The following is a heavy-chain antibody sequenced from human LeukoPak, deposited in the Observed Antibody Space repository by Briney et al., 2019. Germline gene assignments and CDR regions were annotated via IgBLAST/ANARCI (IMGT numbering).Heavy chain of an antibody. J-gene: IGHJ4*02. D-gene: IGHD3-22*01. Sequence: GGSMRLSCAASGFTVSSNYMSWVRQAPGKGLEWVSVIYSGGSTYYADSVKGRFTISRDNSKNTLYLQMNSLRAEDTAAYYCARDDSSGYWFDYWGQGTLVTVSS. CDR3: ARDDSSGYWFDY. CDR2: IYSGGST. CDR1: GFTVSSNY. V-gene: IGHV3-66*01.